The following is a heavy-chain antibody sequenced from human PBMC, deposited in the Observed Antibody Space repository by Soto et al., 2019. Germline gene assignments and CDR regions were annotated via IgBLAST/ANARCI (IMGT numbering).Heavy chain of an antibody. CDR1: GGSISSYY. CDR2: IYYSGST. V-gene: IGHV4-59*01. J-gene: IGHJ1*01. CDR3: ARSDSGGSPALQH. Sequence: SETLSLTCTVSGGSISSYYWSWIRQPPGKGLEWIGYIYYSGSTNYNPSLKSRVTISVDTSKNQFSLKLSSVTAADTAVYYCARSDSGGSPALQHWGAGTMVTVSA. D-gene: IGHD3-10*01.